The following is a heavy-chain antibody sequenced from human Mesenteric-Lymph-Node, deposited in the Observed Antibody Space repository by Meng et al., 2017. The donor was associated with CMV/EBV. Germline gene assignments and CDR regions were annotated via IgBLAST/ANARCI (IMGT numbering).Heavy chain of an antibody. Sequence: GGSLRLSCAASGFTFSSYAMHWVRQAPGKGLEWVAVISYDGSNKYYADSVKGRFTISRDNSKNTLYLQMNSLRAEDTAVYYCARDLLEKFFDYWGQGTLVTVSS. J-gene: IGHJ4*02. CDR2: ISYDGSNK. V-gene: IGHV3-30-3*01. D-gene: IGHD1-1*01. CDR1: GFTFSSYA. CDR3: ARDLLEKFFDY.